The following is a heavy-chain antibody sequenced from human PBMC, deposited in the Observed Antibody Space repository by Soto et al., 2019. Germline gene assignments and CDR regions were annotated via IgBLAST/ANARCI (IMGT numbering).Heavy chain of an antibody. CDR1: GYSFSFYW. CDR3: ATAYVYDFENSNYYRDAFEI. D-gene: IGHD3-22*01. Sequence: GESLRISCKASGYSFSFYWIGWVRQMPGKGLEWMAIMYPDDSDIRYSPSFEAHVTISADKSTSTAFLQWSSLKASDTAMYYCATAYVYDFENSNYYRDAFEIWGQGTLVTV. J-gene: IGHJ3*02. V-gene: IGHV5-51*01. CDR2: MYPDDSDI.